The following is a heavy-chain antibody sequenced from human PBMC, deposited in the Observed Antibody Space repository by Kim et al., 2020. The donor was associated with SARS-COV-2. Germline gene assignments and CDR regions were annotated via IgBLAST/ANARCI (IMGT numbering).Heavy chain of an antibody. CDR3: ARHSYDILLFDY. D-gene: IGHD3-9*01. V-gene: IGHV4-39*01. Sequence: SETLSLTCTVSGGSISSSSYYWGWIRQPPGKGLEWIGSIYYSGSTYYNPSLKSRVTISVDTSKNQFSLKLSSVTAADTAVYYCARHSYDILLFDYWGQGTLVTVSS. CDR1: GGSISSSSYY. J-gene: IGHJ4*02. CDR2: IYYSGST.